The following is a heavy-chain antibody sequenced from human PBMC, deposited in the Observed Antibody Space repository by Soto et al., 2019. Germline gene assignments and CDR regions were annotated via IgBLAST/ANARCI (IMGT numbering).Heavy chain of an antibody. V-gene: IGHV4-30-2*01. J-gene: IGHJ5*02. CDR1: GGSISSGGYS. CDR3: ARVPSP. CDR2: IYHNGST. Sequence: SETLSLTCAVSGGSISSGGYSWSWIRQPPGKGLEWIGYIYHNGSTYYNPSLKSRVTISVDRSKNQFSLKLSSVTAADTAVYYCARVPSPWGQGTLVTVSS.